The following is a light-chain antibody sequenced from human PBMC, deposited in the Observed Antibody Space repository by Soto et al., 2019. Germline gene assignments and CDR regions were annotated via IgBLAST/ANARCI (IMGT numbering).Light chain of an antibody. Sequence: QSVVAQPACVSGSPGQSITISCTGTSSDVGGYKYVSWYQQHPGKAPKLMIYEVSNRPSGVSNRFSGSKSGNTASLTISGLQAEDEADYYCSSYTTSTTLVFGSGTKVTVL. CDR3: SSYTTSTTLV. CDR1: SSDVGGYKY. V-gene: IGLV2-14*01. J-gene: IGLJ1*01. CDR2: EVS.